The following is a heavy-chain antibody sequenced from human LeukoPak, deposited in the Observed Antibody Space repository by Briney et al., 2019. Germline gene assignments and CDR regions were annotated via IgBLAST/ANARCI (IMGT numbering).Heavy chain of an antibody. D-gene: IGHD2-15*01. CDR3: ARDRYCSGGSCYSDY. J-gene: IGHJ4*02. CDR1: GFTFSSYS. CDR2: LSSSSSYI. Sequence: GGSLRLSCAASGFTFSSYSMNWVRQAPGKGLERVSFLSSSSSYIYYADSVKGRFTISRDNAKNSLYLQMHSLRAEDTAVYYCARDRYCSGGSCYSDYWGQGTLVTVSS. V-gene: IGHV3-21*01.